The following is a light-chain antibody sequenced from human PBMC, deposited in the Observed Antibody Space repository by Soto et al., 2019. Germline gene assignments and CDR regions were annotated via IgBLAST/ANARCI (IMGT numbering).Light chain of an antibody. CDR3: QQYNNWWT. J-gene: IGKJ1*01. CDR1: QSVSSN. Sequence: EIMMTQSPVTLSVSPWERSTLSFWAGQSVSSNLAWYQQKPGQAPRLLIYGASTRATGIPARFTGSGSGTEFTLTISSLQFDDSAVYYCQQYNNWWTFGQGTKVDIK. CDR2: GAS. V-gene: IGKV3-15*01.